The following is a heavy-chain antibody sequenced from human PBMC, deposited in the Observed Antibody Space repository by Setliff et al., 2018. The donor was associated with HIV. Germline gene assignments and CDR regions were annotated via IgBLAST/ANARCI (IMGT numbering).Heavy chain of an antibody. CDR3: ARGTTSITFDY. D-gene: IGHD1-1*01. Sequence: LSLTCNVSGSSFSSSIYYWTWIRQQPGKGLEWIGYISYSGSTYYNPSLKSRLTMSIDTSKSHFSLNLNSVTAADTAVYYCARGTTSITFDYWSQGTLVTVSS. CDR1: GSSFSSSIYY. V-gene: IGHV4-31*03. CDR2: ISYSGST. J-gene: IGHJ4*02.